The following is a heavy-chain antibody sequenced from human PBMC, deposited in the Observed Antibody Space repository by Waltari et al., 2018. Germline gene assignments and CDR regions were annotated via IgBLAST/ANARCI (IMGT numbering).Heavy chain of an antibody. CDR1: GYAFSTYD. V-gene: IGHV1-8*01. Sequence: QVQLVQSGAEVKEPGASVKVSCKASGYAFSTYDLNWVRQAAGQGREWRGWMKTNSGSTGYVRKFQGRVTITMNTSRSTAYMELSSLRSDDTAVYYCARGSRLASGTFFPTATDNWAQGTPVTVSS. CDR2: MKTNSGST. J-gene: IGHJ4*02. D-gene: IGHD3-10*01. CDR3: ARGSRLASGTFFPTATDN.